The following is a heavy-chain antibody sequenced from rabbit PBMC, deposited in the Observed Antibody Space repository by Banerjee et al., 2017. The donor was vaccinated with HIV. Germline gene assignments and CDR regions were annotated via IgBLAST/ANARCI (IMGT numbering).Heavy chain of an antibody. V-gene: IGHV1S47*01. D-gene: IGHD1-1*01. CDR2: IDIGGDST. CDR1: GFSFSNGYV. Sequence: QEQLVESGGGLVQPEGSLTLTCTASGFSFSNGYVMCWVRQAPGKGLEWIAYIDIGGDSTYYASWVNGRFTISSDNAQNTVDLQLNSLTAADTATYFCARDWAYGSTSGYFGLWGPGTLVTVS. J-gene: IGHJ6*01. CDR3: ARDWAYGSTSGYFGL.